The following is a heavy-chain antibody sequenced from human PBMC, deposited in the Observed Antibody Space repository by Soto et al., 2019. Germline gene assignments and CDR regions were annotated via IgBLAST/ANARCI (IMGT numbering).Heavy chain of an antibody. D-gene: IGHD3-10*01. CDR3: ARGDRGAFDD. CDR1: GFTFSYYW. J-gene: IGHJ4*02. CDR2: IHSDGSAT. V-gene: IGHV3-74*01. Sequence: EVQLVESGGDLVQPGGSLRLSCAASGFTFSYYWMHWVRQPPGKGLVWVSRIHSDGSATTYADSVKGRFTISRDNAKNRLYLQMSSLTADDTAVYYCARGDRGAFDDWGQGTLVTVSS.